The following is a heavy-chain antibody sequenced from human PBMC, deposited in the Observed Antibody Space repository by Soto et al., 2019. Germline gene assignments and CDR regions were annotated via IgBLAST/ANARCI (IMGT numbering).Heavy chain of an antibody. Sequence: VGCLRLSCAASGLAFISDWMSWVRQAPGKGLEWVANIKQDGSDKYYVDSVKGRFTISRDNAKNSLYLQMNSLRAEDTAVYYCARTSGSPRRYYFDYWGQGTLVTVSS. D-gene: IGHD1-26*01. V-gene: IGHV3-7*01. J-gene: IGHJ4*02. CDR1: GLAFISDW. CDR3: ARTSGSPRRYYFDY. CDR2: IKQDGSDK.